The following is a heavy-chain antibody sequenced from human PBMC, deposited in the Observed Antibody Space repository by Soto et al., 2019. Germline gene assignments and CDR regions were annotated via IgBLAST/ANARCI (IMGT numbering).Heavy chain of an antibody. V-gene: IGHV3-15*07. CDR1: GFTFSNAW. D-gene: IGHD3-3*01. J-gene: IGHJ6*02. Sequence: ELQLVESGGGLVKPGGSLSLSCAASGFTFSNAWMNWVRQAPGKGLEWVGRIKSKTDGGTTDYAAPVKGRFTISRHDSKNTLYLQMNSLKTEDTAVYYCTTVRGTIFGSPLYYYYGMDVWGQGTTVTVSS. CDR2: IKSKTDGGTT. CDR3: TTVRGTIFGSPLYYYYGMDV.